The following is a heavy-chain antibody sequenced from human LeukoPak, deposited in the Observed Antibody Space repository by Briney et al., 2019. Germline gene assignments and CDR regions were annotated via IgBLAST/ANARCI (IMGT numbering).Heavy chain of an antibody. CDR3: ARGRPHGNDY. CDR2: IASDGSST. Sequence: GGSLGLSCAASGFTFSSYWMNWVRQAPGKGLVWVSRIASDGSSTTYADSVKGRFSISRDNAKNTLYLQMNSLRVEDTAEYYCARGRPHGNDYWGQGTLVTVSS. J-gene: IGHJ4*02. V-gene: IGHV3-74*01. CDR1: GFTFSSYW. D-gene: IGHD4-23*01.